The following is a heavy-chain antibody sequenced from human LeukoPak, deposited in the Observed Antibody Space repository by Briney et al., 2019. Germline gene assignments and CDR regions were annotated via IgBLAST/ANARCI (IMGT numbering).Heavy chain of an antibody. CDR2: ISGTSSYI. D-gene: IGHD2-2*01. V-gene: IGHV3-21*01. CDR3: ARSVVVPAAKGGGDY. Sequence: ISGTSSYIYYADSVKGRFTISRDNAKNSLYQQMNSLRAEDTAVYYCARSVVVPAAKGGGDYWGQGTLLTVSS. J-gene: IGHJ4*02.